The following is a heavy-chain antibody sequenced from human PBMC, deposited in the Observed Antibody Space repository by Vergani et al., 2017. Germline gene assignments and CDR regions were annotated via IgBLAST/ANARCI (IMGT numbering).Heavy chain of an antibody. CDR2: IISILGTA. D-gene: IGHD3-22*01. CDR1: GGTFSSYA. J-gene: IGHJ5*02. V-gene: IGHV1-69*11. CDR3: ARNGITYCYDSSGYYGGNWFDP. Sequence: QVQLVQPGAEVKKPGSSVKVSCKASGGTFSSYAISWVRQAPGQGLEWMGWIISILGTANYAQKFQGRVTITADESTSTAYMVLSSLRSEDTAEYYCARNGITYCYDSSGYYGGNWFDPWGQGTLVTVSS.